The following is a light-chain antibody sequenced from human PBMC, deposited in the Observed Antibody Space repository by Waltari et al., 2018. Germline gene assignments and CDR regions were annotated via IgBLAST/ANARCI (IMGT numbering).Light chain of an antibody. CDR2: AAS. CDR1: QSISDY. J-gene: IGKJ4*01. Sequence: DIQMTQFPSSLSASVGDRVTITCRASQSISDYLFWYQQKPGKAPTLLIYAASNLQSGVPSRFSGSRSGTDFTLTISSLQPEDFATYYCEQSFSAPLTCGGGTKVEIK. CDR3: EQSFSAPLT. V-gene: IGKV1-39*01.